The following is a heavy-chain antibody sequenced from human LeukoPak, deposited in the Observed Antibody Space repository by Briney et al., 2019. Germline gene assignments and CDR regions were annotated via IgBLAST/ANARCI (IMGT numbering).Heavy chain of an antibody. V-gene: IGHV1-2*02. CDR2: INLNSGAT. D-gene: IGHD3-16*02. Sequence: ASVKVSCKASGYTFTGYYMHWVRQAPGQGLQWMGWINLNSGATNSAQKFQGRVTMTRDTSITTAYMELRRLRSDDTAVYYCARGRGDYVWGSYRSSWFDPWGQGTLVTVSS. J-gene: IGHJ5*02. CDR1: GYTFTGYY. CDR3: ARGRGDYVWGSYRSSWFDP.